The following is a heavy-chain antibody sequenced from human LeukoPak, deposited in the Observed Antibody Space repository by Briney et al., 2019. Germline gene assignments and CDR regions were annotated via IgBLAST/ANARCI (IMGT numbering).Heavy chain of an antibody. Sequence: GGSLRLSCAASGFTFSNVWMSWVRQAPGKGLEWVGRIKSKTDGGTTDYAAPVRGRFTISRDDSKNTLYLQMNSLKTEDTAVYYCTTAGYGYRGTLWGVDYWGQGTLVTVSS. D-gene: IGHD5-18*01. CDR3: TTAGYGYRGTLWGVDY. CDR1: GFTFSNVW. V-gene: IGHV3-15*01. J-gene: IGHJ4*02. CDR2: IKSKTDGGTT.